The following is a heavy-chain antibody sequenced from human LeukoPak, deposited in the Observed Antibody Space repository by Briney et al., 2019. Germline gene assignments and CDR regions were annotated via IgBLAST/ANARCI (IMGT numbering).Heavy chain of an antibody. D-gene: IGHD3-9*01. CDR2: IRYDGSNK. Sequence: GGSLRLSSAASGFTFSSYGMHWVRQAPGKGLEWVAFIRYDGSNKYYADSVKGRFTISRDNSKNTLYLQMNSLRAEDTAVYYCARSDILTGYSYFDYWGQGTLVTVSS. CDR3: ARSDILTGYSYFDY. V-gene: IGHV3-30*02. J-gene: IGHJ4*02. CDR1: GFTFSSYG.